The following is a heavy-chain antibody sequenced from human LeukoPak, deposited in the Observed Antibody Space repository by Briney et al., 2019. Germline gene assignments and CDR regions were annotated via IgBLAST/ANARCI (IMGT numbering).Heavy chain of an antibody. CDR1: GFTFSSCG. D-gene: IGHD4-17*01. CDR3: AKAKTTVTTYCDC. Sequence: GGSLRLSCAASGFTFSSCGLSWVRQAPGKGLEWVSGISASGGSTYYADSVKGRFTISRDNSKNTLYLQMNSLRAEDTATYYCAKAKTTVTTYCDCWGQGALVTVSS. CDR2: ISASGGST. J-gene: IGHJ4*02. V-gene: IGHV3-23*01.